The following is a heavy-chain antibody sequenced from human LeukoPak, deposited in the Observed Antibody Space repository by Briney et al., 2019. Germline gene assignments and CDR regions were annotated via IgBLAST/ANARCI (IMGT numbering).Heavy chain of an antibody. V-gene: IGHV4-59*01. CDR1: GGSIGDYY. CDR2: LYYSRNT. D-gene: IGHD7-27*01. Sequence: SETLSLTCTVSGGSIGDYYWSWIREPPGKGLEWIGYLYYSRNTNYSPSLKSRVTISADTSKNQVYLKLRSVTAADTAVYYCVRDLWGASGTQYWGQGTQVIVSS. J-gene: IGHJ4*02. CDR3: VRDLWGASGTQY.